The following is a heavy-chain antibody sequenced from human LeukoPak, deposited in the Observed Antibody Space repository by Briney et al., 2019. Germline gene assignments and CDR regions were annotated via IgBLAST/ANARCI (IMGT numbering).Heavy chain of an antibody. CDR3: ARVGIAVAQFFDY. D-gene: IGHD6-19*01. CDR1: GFSFSGYS. V-gene: IGHV3-48*02. Sequence: GGSLRRSCAASGFSFSGYSMNWVRQAPGKGLEWVSYISSSSSAIYYADSVKGRFTISRDNAKNSLYLQMNSLRDEDTAVYYCARVGIAVAQFFDYWGQGTLVTVSS. J-gene: IGHJ4*02. CDR2: ISSSSSAI.